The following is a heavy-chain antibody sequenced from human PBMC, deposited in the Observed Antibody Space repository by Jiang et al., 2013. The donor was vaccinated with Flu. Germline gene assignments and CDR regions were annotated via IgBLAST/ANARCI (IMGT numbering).Heavy chain of an antibody. CDR1: GYTFTSYY. J-gene: IGHJ4*02. D-gene: IGHD3-22*01. Sequence: GAEVKKPGASVKVSCKASGYTFTSYYMHWVRQAPGQGLEWMGIINPSGGSTSYAQKFQGRVTMTRDTSTSTVYMELSSLRSEDTAVYYCARAPWSRSSGYSYFDYWGQGTLVTVSS. CDR2: INPSGGST. V-gene: IGHV1-46*01. CDR3: ARAPWSRSSGYSYFDY.